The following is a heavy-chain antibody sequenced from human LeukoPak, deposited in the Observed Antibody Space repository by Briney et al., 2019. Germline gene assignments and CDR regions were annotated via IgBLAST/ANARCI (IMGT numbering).Heavy chain of an antibody. CDR1: GFTFSSFG. CDR3: AKGGYSINWRNWFDP. V-gene: IGHV3-23*01. J-gene: IGHJ5*02. Sequence: GGSLRLSCAASGFTFSSFGMTWVRQAPGKGLEWVSSITGSGGSTYYADSVKGRFTISRVNSKNTLHLQMNSLRAEDTAVYYCAKGGYSINWRNWFDPWGQGTLVTVSS. CDR2: ITGSGGST. D-gene: IGHD6-13*01.